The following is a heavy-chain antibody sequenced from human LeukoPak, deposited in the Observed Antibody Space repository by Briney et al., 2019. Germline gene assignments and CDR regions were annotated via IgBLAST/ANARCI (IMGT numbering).Heavy chain of an antibody. CDR3: AIDGRLNQQITKYYYVNDAFDI. J-gene: IGHJ3*02. CDR2: INWNGGST. D-gene: IGHD3-10*02. CDR1: GFTFDDYG. Sequence: GGSLRLSCAASGFTFDDYGMSWVRQAPGKGLEWVSGINWNGGSTGYADSVKGRFTISRDNAKNSLYLQMNSLRAEDTALYYCAIDGRLNQQITKYYYVNDAFDIWGQGTMVTVSS. V-gene: IGHV3-20*04.